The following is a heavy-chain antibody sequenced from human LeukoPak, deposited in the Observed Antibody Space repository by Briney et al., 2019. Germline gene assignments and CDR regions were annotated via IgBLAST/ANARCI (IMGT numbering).Heavy chain of an antibody. CDR2: ISYDGSNK. D-gene: IGHD6-13*01. CDR3: ARGIAATNYMDV. Sequence: PGGSLRPSCAASGFTFSSYTMHWVRQAPGKGLEWVAVISYDGSNKYYADSVKGRFTISRDNSKSTLFLQMNSPSAEDTAVYYCARGIAATNYMDVWGKGTTVTVSS. V-gene: IGHV3-30-3*01. CDR1: GFTFSSYT. J-gene: IGHJ6*03.